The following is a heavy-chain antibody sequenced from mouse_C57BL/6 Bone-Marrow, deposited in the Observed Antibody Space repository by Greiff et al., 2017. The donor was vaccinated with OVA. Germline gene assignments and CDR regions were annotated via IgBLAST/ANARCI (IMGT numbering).Heavy chain of an antibody. Sequence: LVESGAELARPGASVKLSCKASGYTFTSYGISWVKQRTGQGLEWIGEIYPRSGNTYYNEKFKGKATLTADKSSSTAYMELRSLTSEDSAVYFCARRAYYSNPYAMDYWGQGTSVTVSS. CDR1: GYTFTSYG. CDR3: ARRAYYSNPYAMDY. J-gene: IGHJ4*01. D-gene: IGHD2-5*01. CDR2: IYPRSGNT. V-gene: IGHV1-81*01.